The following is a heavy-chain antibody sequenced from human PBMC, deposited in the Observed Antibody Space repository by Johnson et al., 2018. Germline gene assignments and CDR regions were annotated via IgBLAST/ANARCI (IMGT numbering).Heavy chain of an antibody. CDR1: GFIFDDYA. J-gene: IGHJ6*02. D-gene: IGHD3-22*01. V-gene: IGHV3-9*01. CDR2: ISWNGGSI. CDR3: AKGGSSGYYRDYGMDV. Sequence: VQLVESGGGLVQPGRSLRLSCAASGFIFDDYAMHWVRQAPGKGLEWVSGISWNGGSIGYADSVKGRFTISRDNAKNSLYLQMNSLRAEDTALYYCAKGGSSGYYRDYGMDVWGQGTTVTVSS.